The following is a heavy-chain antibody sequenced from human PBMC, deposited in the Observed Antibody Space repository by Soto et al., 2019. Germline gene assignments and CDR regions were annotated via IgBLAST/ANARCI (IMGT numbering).Heavy chain of an antibody. D-gene: IGHD6-13*01. Sequence: GGSLRLSCAASGFTFDDYTMHWVRQAPGKGLEWVSLISWDGGSTYYADSVKGRFTISRDSSKNSLYLQMNSLRTEDTALYYCAKDMGKAPAGYYYYYGMDVWGQGTTVTVS. CDR3: AKDMGKAPAGYYYYYGMDV. CDR1: GFTFDDYT. V-gene: IGHV3-43*01. J-gene: IGHJ6*02. CDR2: ISWDGGST.